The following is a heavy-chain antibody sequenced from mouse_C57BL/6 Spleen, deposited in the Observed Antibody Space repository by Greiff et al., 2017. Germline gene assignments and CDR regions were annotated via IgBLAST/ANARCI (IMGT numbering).Heavy chain of an antibody. J-gene: IGHJ1*03. CDR3: TPYYYGSSYGYFDV. Sequence: VQLQQSGAELVRPGASVKLSCTASGFNIKDDYMHWVKQRPEQGLEWIGWIDPENGDTEYASKFQGKATITADTSSNTAYLQLSSPTSEDTAVYYCTPYYYGSSYGYFDVWGTGTTVTVSS. CDR1: GFNIKDDY. CDR2: IDPENGDT. V-gene: IGHV14-4*01. D-gene: IGHD1-1*01.